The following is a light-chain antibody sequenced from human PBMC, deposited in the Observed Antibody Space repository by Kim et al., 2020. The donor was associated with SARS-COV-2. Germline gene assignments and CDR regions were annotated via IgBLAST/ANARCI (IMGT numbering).Light chain of an antibody. CDR3: QQFGSSPPLYT. CDR2: GAS. Sequence: EIVLTQSPGTLSLSPGERATLSCRDSQSVSSSYLAWYQQKPGQAPRLLIYGASSRATGIPDRFSGSGSGTDFTLTISRLEPEDSAVYYCQQFGSSPPLYTFGQGTKLEI. J-gene: IGKJ2*01. V-gene: IGKV3-20*01. CDR1: QSVSSSY.